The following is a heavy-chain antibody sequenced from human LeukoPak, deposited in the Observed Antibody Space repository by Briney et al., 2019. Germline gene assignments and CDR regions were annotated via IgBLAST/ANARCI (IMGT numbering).Heavy chain of an antibody. V-gene: IGHV1-18*01. Sequence: ASVKVSCKASGYTFTSYGITWVRQAPGQGLEWMGWISAYSDNTHYAQKFQGTVTMTTDTSTSTAYMELRSLRSDDTAVYYCARATPYYDFWSGYYIPDYWGQGTLVTVSS. CDR2: ISAYSDNT. D-gene: IGHD3-3*01. J-gene: IGHJ4*02. CDR3: ARATPYYDFWSGYYIPDY. CDR1: GYTFTSYG.